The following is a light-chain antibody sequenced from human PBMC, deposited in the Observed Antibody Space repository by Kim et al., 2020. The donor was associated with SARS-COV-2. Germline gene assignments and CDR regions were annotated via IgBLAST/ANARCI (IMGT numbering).Light chain of an antibody. Sequence: ASVGDGVTITCRASQGISTHLAWYQLKPGKVPKLLIYAASALQSGVPSRFSGSGSGTDFTLTISSLQPEDFGTYYCQKYNSAPWTFGQGTKVDIK. J-gene: IGKJ1*01. CDR2: AAS. CDR1: QGISTH. CDR3: QKYNSAPWT. V-gene: IGKV1-27*01.